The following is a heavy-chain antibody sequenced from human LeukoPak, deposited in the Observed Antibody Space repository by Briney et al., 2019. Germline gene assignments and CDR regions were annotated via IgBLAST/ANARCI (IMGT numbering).Heavy chain of an antibody. CDR2: INPGSGST. Sequence: ASVTVSCKASGSTFTSYYIHWVRQAPGQGLEWMGIINPGSGSTSYEQNFQGRVTMTRDTSTSTVYMELSRLRSEDTVIYYCARGGDNSYFDYWGQGTLVTVSS. CDR1: GSTFTSYY. V-gene: IGHV1-46*01. D-gene: IGHD4-23*01. J-gene: IGHJ4*02. CDR3: ARGGDNSYFDY.